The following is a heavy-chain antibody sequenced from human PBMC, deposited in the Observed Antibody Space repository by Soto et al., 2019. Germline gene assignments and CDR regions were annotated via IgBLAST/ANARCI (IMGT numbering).Heavy chain of an antibody. D-gene: IGHD3-10*01. J-gene: IGHJ4*02. Sequence: QVQLVESGGGVVQPGRSLRLSCAASGFTFSSYAMHWVRQAPGKGLEWVAVISYDGSNKYYADSVKGRFTISRDNSKNTLYLQMNSLRAEDTAVYYCARGGRYYGSGSYDYWGQGTLVIVSS. CDR3: ARGGRYYGSGSYDY. CDR1: GFTFSSYA. CDR2: ISYDGSNK. V-gene: IGHV3-30-3*01.